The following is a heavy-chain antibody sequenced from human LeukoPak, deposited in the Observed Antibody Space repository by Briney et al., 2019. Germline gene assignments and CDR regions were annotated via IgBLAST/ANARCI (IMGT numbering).Heavy chain of an antibody. CDR3: ARDRDLYDILTGYYKRYWFDP. J-gene: IGHJ5*02. V-gene: IGHV6-1*01. D-gene: IGHD3-9*01. CDR2: TYYRSKWYN. CDR1: GDSVSSNSAA. Sequence: SQTLPLTCAISGDSVSSNSAAWNWIRQSPSRGLEWLGRTYYRSKWYNDYAVSVKSRITINPDTSKNQFSLQLNSVTPEDTAVYYCARDRDLYDILTGYYKRYWFDPWGQGTLVTVSS.